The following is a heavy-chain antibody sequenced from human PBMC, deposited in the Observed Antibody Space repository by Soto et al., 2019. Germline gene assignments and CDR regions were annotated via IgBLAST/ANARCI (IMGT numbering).Heavy chain of an antibody. CDR2: IWYDASTK. D-gene: IGHD6-13*01. V-gene: IGHV3-33*01. Sequence: PGGSLRLSCAASGFTFSRYGMHWVRQAPGKGLEWLAVIWYDASTKEYVDSVKGRFTISRDNSKNTLYLQMNSLRAEDTAVYYCASGPSLAAGRAFDYWGQGTLVTVSS. J-gene: IGHJ4*02. CDR3: ASGPSLAAGRAFDY. CDR1: GFTFSRYG.